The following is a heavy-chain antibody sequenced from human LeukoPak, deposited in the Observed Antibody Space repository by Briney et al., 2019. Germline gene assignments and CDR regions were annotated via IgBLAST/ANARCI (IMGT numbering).Heavy chain of an antibody. CDR2: IYSGGTT. Sequence: GGSLRLSCAASGFIISSNHMSWVRQAPGKGLEWVSIIYSGGTTYHAGSVKGRFTVSRDSSKNTVFLEMNGLRAEDTAVYYCARDLHHANWGQGTLVTVSS. V-gene: IGHV3-66*01. CDR1: GFIISSNH. D-gene: IGHD2-2*01. CDR3: ARDLHHAN. J-gene: IGHJ4*02.